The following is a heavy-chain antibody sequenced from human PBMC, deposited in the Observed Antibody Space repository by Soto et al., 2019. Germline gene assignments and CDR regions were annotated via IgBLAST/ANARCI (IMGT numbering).Heavy chain of an antibody. Sequence: QVQLVQSGAEVKKPGSSVKVSCKASGGTFSSYAISWVRQAPGQGLEWMGGIIPIFGTANYAQKFQGRVTITADESTSTAYMELSSLRSEDTAVYYCARDRVGSGWYGRGVRYFDYWGQGTLVTVSS. D-gene: IGHD6-19*01. CDR2: IIPIFGTA. CDR3: ARDRVGSGWYGRGVRYFDY. J-gene: IGHJ4*02. CDR1: GGTFSSYA. V-gene: IGHV1-69*01.